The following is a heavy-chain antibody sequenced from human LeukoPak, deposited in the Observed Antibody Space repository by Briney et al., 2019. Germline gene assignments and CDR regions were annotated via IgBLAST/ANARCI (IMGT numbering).Heavy chain of an antibody. CDR3: AKPRSPSIAAAGTYFDY. CDR1: GFTFDDYA. Sequence: GGSLRLSCAASGFTFDDYAMHWVRQAPGKGLEWVSGISWNSGSIGYVDSVKGRFTISRDNAKNSLYLQMNSLRAEDTALYYCAKPRSPSIAAAGTYFDYWGQGTLVTVSS. D-gene: IGHD6-13*01. CDR2: ISWNSGSI. J-gene: IGHJ4*02. V-gene: IGHV3-9*01.